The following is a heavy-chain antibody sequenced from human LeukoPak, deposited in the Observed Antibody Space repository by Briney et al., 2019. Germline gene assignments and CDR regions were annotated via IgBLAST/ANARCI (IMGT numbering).Heavy chain of an antibody. V-gene: IGHV3-30*18. CDR2: TLYDGSNN. J-gene: IGHJ4*02. Sequence: GGSLTPSHVASGLPFKWQSLHGLHQAPPKGLEGGVRTLYDGSNNKYAASVRGRVTISRDNSKNTLFLQVNSVRAEDTAVYYCAKSSVCSWNTVDYWGQGTLVTVSS. D-gene: IGHD1/OR15-1a*01. CDR1: GLPFKWQS. CDR3: AKSSVCSWNTVDY.